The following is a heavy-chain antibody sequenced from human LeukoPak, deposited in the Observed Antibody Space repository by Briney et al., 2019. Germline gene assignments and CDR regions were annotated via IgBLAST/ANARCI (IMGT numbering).Heavy chain of an antibody. CDR2: ISGSGGST. CDR1: GFTFSSYA. V-gene: IGHV3-23*01. CDR3: AKDRGYSHYFDY. D-gene: IGHD2-21*01. J-gene: IGHJ4*02. Sequence: PGGSLRLSCAASGFTFSSYAMSWVRQAPGKGLEGVSAISGSGGSTYYADSVKGRFTISRDNSKNTLYLQMNSLRAEDTAVYYCAKDRGYSHYFDYWGQGTLVTVSS.